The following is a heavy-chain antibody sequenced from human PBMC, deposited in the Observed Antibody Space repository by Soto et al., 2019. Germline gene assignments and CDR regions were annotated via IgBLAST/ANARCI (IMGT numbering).Heavy chain of an antibody. Sequence: PSETLSLTCAVSGGSISSGGYSWSWIRQPPGKGLEWIGYIYHSGSTYYNPSLKSRVTISVDRSKNQCSLKLSSVTAADTAVYYCARGGTYDSSGYDLDYWGQGTLVTVSS. V-gene: IGHV4-30-2*01. CDR2: IYHSGST. J-gene: IGHJ4*02. CDR3: ARGGTYDSSGYDLDY. D-gene: IGHD3-22*01. CDR1: GGSISSGGYS.